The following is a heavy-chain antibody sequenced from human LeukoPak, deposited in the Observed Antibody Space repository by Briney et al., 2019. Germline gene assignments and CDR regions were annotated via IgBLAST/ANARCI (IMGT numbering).Heavy chain of an antibody. J-gene: IGHJ4*02. V-gene: IGHV3-48*01. Sequence: GGSLRLSCAASGFTFSSYSMNWVRQAPGRGLEWVSYISISSSTIYYADSVKGRFTISRDNAKNSVYLQMNSLRAEDTAVYYCAIVHGAYPFDYWGQGTLVTVSS. CDR1: GFTFSSYS. D-gene: IGHD4/OR15-4a*01. CDR2: ISISSSTI. CDR3: AIVHGAYPFDY.